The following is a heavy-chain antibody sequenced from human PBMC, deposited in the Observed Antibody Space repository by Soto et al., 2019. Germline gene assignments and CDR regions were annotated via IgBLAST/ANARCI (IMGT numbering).Heavy chain of an antibody. CDR1: GYSFTTNW. D-gene: IGHD2-8*01. V-gene: IGHV5-51*01. CDR3: ARHSGVAKDGTD. CDR2: NYHCDSDT. J-gene: IGHJ1*01. Sequence: PGESLKISCKGSGYSFTTNWIGWVRQMPGKGLELMGVNYHCDSDTRYSPSFQGQVAISANKSINTAYLQWSSLKASDTAMYYCARHSGVAKDGTDWGQGTLVTVSS.